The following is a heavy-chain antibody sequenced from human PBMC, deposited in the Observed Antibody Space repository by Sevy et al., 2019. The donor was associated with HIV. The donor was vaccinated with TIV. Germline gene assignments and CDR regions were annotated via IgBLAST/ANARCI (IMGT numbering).Heavy chain of an antibody. CDR3: ARSTGGGNFDY. CDR2: IFQIGST. CDR1: GGSFNSFY. Sequence: AESLSLTCAVYGGSFNSFYWGCIRQPPGKGLERIGEIFQIGSTNYNPSLKSRVTISLDASKSQFSLKLSSVTAADTAVHYCARSTGGGNFDYWGQGTLVPVSS. D-gene: IGHD2-15*01. J-gene: IGHJ4*02. V-gene: IGHV4-34*12.